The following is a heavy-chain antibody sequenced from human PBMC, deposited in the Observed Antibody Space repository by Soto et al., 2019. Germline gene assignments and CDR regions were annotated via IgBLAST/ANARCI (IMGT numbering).Heavy chain of an antibody. CDR1: GYSFTSYW. Sequence: GESLKISCMGSGYSFTSYWISWVRQMPGKGLEWMGRIDPSNSYTNYSPSFQGHVTISADKSISTSYLNCSSLKASDTAMYYCARFHLYCGGDCYSGSYYYYGMDVWGQGTTVTVSS. V-gene: IGHV5-10-1*01. CDR3: ARFHLYCGGDCYSGSYYYYGMDV. J-gene: IGHJ6*02. D-gene: IGHD2-21*02. CDR2: IDPSNSYT.